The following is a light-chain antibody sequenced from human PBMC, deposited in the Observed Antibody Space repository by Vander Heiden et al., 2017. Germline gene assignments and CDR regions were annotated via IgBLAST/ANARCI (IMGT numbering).Light chain of an antibody. CDR2: AAS. CDR1: HDISNH. Sequence: DIQLTQSPSFLSASLGDRVTITCRASHDISNHLAWHQQKPGKAPKLLIYAASALQSGVPSRFSGSRSGTDFTLTISGLQPEDFAAYFCQQVDTYPRTFGQGTKLEIK. J-gene: IGKJ2*01. CDR3: QQVDTYPRT. V-gene: IGKV1-9*01.